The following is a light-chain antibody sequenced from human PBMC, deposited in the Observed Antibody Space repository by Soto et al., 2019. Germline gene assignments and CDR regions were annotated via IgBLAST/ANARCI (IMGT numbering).Light chain of an antibody. CDR3: LQSSITPRS. CDR1: QSISTY. CDR2: GAS. V-gene: IGKV1-39*01. J-gene: IGKJ1*01. Sequence: DIRLTQSPSSLSASVGDRVTISCRASQSISTYLMWYHQKPGKAPNLLIYGASGLQNGVPSRFAGSGSGTEFTHSITGLQPEDFGTYYCLQSSITPRSFGQGTKVEI.